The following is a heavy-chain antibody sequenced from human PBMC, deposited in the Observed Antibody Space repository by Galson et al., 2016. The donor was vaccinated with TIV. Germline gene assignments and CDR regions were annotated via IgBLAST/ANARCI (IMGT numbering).Heavy chain of an antibody. CDR3: GRAFYNNGWFIEY. D-gene: IGHD6-19*01. J-gene: IGHJ4*02. V-gene: IGHV3-33*03. Sequence: SLRLSCAASGFTFASYGMHWVRQAPGKGLEWVTLMWYDGSDKYYAHSVKGRFTISRDNSKNTLYLQMNSLRAEDTATYYCGRAFYNNGWFIEYWGQGALVTVSS. CDR1: GFTFASYG. CDR2: MWYDGSDK.